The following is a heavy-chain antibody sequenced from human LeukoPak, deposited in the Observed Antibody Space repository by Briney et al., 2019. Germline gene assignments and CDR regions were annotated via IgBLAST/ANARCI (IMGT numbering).Heavy chain of an antibody. J-gene: IGHJ6*03. D-gene: IGHD3-9*01. CDR3: AREGHSDLLTGYSPVEYYYYYMDV. V-gene: IGHV3-30*04. CDR1: GFTLTIYA. CDR2: MSNEGKNK. Sequence: PGGSLRLSCAVPGFTLTIYAVHGVRQAPGKGLEWLAVMSNEGKNKYFADSVKGRFSVSRDISRDTLYLQMDSLRAEDTAVYYCAREGHSDLLTGYSPVEYYYYYMDVWGKGTTVAVSS.